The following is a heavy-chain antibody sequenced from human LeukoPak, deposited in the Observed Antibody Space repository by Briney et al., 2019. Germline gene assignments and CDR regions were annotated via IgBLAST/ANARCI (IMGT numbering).Heavy chain of an antibody. D-gene: IGHD1-26*01. V-gene: IGHV3-66*02. J-gene: IGHJ4*02. CDR3: AKDSMYIMGATEGYYFDY. CDR2: IHSAGST. Sequence: GGSLRLSCAASGFMFSRYAMIWVRQTPGKGLEWVSVIHSAGSTYYADSVKGRFTISRDNSKNAVYLQMNSLRAEDTAVYYCAKDSMYIMGATEGYYFDYWGQGTLVTVSS. CDR1: GFMFSRYA.